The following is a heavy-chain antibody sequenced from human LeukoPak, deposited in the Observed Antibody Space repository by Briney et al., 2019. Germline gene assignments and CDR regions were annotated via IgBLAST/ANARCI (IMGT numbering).Heavy chain of an antibody. V-gene: IGHV4-4*02. D-gene: IGHD6-6*01. CDR1: GGSISSSNW. CDR3: ARRPYSSSSPRPPPFDY. Sequence: ASETLSLTCAVSGGSISSSNWWSWVRQPPGKGLEWIGEIYHSGSTNYNPSLKSRVTISVDKSKNQFSLKLSSVTAADTAVYYCARRPYSSSSPRPPPFDYWGQGTLVTVSS. J-gene: IGHJ4*02. CDR2: IYHSGST.